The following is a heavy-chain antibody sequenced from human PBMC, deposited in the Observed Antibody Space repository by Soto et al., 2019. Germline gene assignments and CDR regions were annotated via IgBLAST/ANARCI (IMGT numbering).Heavy chain of an antibody. CDR2: IIPFFRAA. CDR1: EGPISNYA. CDR3: GRVVEKGSGYGFDS. D-gene: IGHD5-12*01. Sequence: QVQLVQSGAEVKKPGSSVKVSCKASEGPISNYALSWVRQAPGQGLEWVGGIIPFFRAANYEQKFQGRVTIIADASTRAGFMELHSLRLEDTAVYYCGRVVEKGSGYGFDSWGQGTLVTVSS. V-gene: IGHV1-69*01. J-gene: IGHJ4*02.